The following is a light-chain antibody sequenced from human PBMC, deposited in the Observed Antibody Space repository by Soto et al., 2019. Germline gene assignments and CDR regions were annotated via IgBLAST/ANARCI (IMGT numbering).Light chain of an antibody. CDR2: GNS. CDR1: SSNIGAGYD. CDR3: QSYDSSLSGYV. Sequence: HSVLTQPPSVSGAPGQRVTISCTGSSSNIGAGYDVHWYQQLPGTAPKLLIYGNSNRPSGVPDRFSGSKSGTSASLAITGLQAEGEADYYCQSYDSSLSGYVFGTGTKVTVL. V-gene: IGLV1-40*01. J-gene: IGLJ1*01.